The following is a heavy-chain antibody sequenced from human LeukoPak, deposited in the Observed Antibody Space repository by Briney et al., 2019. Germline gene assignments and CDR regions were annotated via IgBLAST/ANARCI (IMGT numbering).Heavy chain of an antibody. V-gene: IGHV1-69*13. Sequence: SVKVSRKPSVGTFSSYAISWVRQAPGQGLEWMGGIIPIFGTANYAQKFQGRVTITADESTSTAYMELSRLRSEDTAVYYCARDESPYYFDYWGQGTLVTVSS. J-gene: IGHJ4*02. CDR1: VGTFSSYA. CDR3: ARDESPYYFDY. CDR2: IIPIFGTA.